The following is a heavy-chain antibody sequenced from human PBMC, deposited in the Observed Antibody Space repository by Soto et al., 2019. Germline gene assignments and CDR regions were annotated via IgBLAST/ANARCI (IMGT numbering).Heavy chain of an antibody. CDR3: ARVDRGTYGMDV. CDR2: INAGNGNT. Sequence: QVQLVQSGAEVKKPGASVKVSCKASGYTFTSYAMHWVRQAPGQRLEWMGWINAGNGNTKYSQKFQGRVTITRDTSASTAYIELSSLRSEDTAVYYCARVDRGTYGMDVWGQGTTVTVSS. CDR1: GYTFTSYA. J-gene: IGHJ6*02. V-gene: IGHV1-3*01. D-gene: IGHD3-22*01.